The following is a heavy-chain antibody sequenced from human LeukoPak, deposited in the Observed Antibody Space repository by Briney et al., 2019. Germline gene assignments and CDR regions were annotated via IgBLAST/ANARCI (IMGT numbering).Heavy chain of an antibody. Sequence: ASVKVSCKASGYIFTGYDIHWLGQAPGQGLEGMGRINPNTGGTDYAQKFQGRVTMTRDTSLSTADMELRRLGSDDTAVYYCARPFEKYYDILTGYWTLDYWGQGTLVTVSS. D-gene: IGHD3-9*01. CDR1: GYIFTGYD. J-gene: IGHJ4*02. CDR3: ARPFEKYYDILTGYWTLDY. V-gene: IGHV1-2*06. CDR2: INPNTGGT.